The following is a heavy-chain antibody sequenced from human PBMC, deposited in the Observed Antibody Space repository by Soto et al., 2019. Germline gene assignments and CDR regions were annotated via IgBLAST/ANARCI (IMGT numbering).Heavy chain of an antibody. CDR2: IYYSGST. CDR3: ARGYYDSSGYWDDAFDI. CDR1: GGSISSYY. D-gene: IGHD3-22*01. Sequence: SETLSLTCTVSGGSISSYYWSWIRQPPGKGLEWIGYIYYSGSTNYNPSLKSRVTISVDTSKNQFSLKLSSVTAADTAVYYCARGYYDSSGYWDDAFDIWGQGTMVTVSS. J-gene: IGHJ3*02. V-gene: IGHV4-59*01.